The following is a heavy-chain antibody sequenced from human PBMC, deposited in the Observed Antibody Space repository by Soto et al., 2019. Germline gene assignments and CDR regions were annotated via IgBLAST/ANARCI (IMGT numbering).Heavy chain of an antibody. CDR3: SKEVNVYGRDV. V-gene: IGHV1-8*01. J-gene: IGHJ6*02. CDR2: MNPNSGNT. D-gene: IGHD1-1*01. Sequence: QVQLVQSGAEVKKPGASVKVPCKASGYTFTSYDINWVRQATGQGLEWMGWMNPNSGNTGSAQKFQGSSTMTRNTSISRAYMERSSLGSYDTAVYYCSKEVNVYGRDVWGPGTPVTVS. CDR1: GYTFTSYD.